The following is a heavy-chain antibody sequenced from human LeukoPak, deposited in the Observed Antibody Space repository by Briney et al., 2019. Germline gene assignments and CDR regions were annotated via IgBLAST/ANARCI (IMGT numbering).Heavy chain of an antibody. Sequence: GVSLRLSCAASGFTFSSYSMNWVRQAPGKGLEWVSSISSSSSYIYYADSVKGRFTISRDNAKNSLYLQMNSLRAEDTAVYYCARDAGDTAMVLDYWGQGTLVTVSS. CDR2: ISSSSSYI. CDR3: ARDAGDTAMVLDY. J-gene: IGHJ4*02. D-gene: IGHD5-18*01. V-gene: IGHV3-21*01. CDR1: GFTFSSYS.